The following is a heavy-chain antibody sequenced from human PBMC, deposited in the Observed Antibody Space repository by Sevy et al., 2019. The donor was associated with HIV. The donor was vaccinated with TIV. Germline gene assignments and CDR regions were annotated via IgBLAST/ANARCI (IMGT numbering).Heavy chain of an antibody. J-gene: IGHJ3*02. D-gene: IGHD2-2*01. Sequence: SETLSLTCAVYGGSFSGYYWSWIRQPPGKGLEWVGEIIHSGSTNYNPSLKSRVTISVDTSNNQFSLKLSSVTAADTAVYYCARHCSSSSCSHAFDIWGQGTMVTVSS. CDR2: IIHSGST. CDR3: ARHCSSSSCSHAFDI. V-gene: IGHV4-34*12. CDR1: GGSFSGYY.